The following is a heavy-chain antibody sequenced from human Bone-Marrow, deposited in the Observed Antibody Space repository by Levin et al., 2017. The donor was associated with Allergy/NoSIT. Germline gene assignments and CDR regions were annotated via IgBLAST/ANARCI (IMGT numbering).Heavy chain of an antibody. J-gene: IGHJ4*02. V-gene: IGHV4-34*01. CDR3: ARGKSKIEVRGLRVYYFDY. CDR2: INHSGST. Sequence: SETLSLTCAVYGGSFSGYYWSWIRQPPGKGLEWIGEINHSGSTNYNPSLKSRVTISVDTSKNQFSLKLSSVTAADTAVYYCARGKSKIEVRGLRVYYFDYWGQGTLVTVSS. CDR1: GGSFSGYY. D-gene: IGHD3-10*01.